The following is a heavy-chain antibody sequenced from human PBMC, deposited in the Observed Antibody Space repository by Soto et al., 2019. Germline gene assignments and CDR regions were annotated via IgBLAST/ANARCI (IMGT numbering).Heavy chain of an antibody. CDR2: IYDTGISGYTPST. CDR3: GRGEDAFFYYGLDV. Sequence: PSETLSLTCTVSGGSITSSYWSWIRRHQGKGLEWIAYIYDTGISGYTPSTSYNPSLKSRVTMSLDTSKSQFSLNLTSVTAADTAVDYCGRGEDAFFYYGLDVWGQGITVTVSS. CDR1: GGSITSSY. V-gene: IGHV4-59*01. J-gene: IGHJ6*02.